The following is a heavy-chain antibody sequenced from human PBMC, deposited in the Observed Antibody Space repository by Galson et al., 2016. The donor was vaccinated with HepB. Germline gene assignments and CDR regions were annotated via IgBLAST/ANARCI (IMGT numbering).Heavy chain of an antibody. J-gene: IGHJ4*02. CDR3: AREASYVNVLDH. D-gene: IGHD5-18*01. CDR2: IWYDGINK. V-gene: IGHV3-33*01. CDR1: GFTFSSYG. Sequence: SLRLSCAASGFTFSSYGMHWVRQAPGKGLEWMAVIWYDGINKYYGDSVQGRFTISRDNSRNTLYLQMNSLRVDDTAVFYCAREASYVNVLDHWGQGTLVTVSS.